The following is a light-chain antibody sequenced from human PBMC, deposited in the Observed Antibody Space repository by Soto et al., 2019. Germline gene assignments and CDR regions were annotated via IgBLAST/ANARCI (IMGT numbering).Light chain of an antibody. J-gene: IGLJ3*02. Sequence: QSALTQPPSVSGSPGQSVTISCTGTGSDFGRYNRVSWYQHTPGTAPKLLIYEVTNRPSGVPDRFSGSRSGNTASLTISGLQAEDDADYYCISFTTGDTWVLGGGTKLTVL. CDR2: EVT. CDR3: ISFTTGDTWV. V-gene: IGLV2-18*02. CDR1: GSDFGRYNR.